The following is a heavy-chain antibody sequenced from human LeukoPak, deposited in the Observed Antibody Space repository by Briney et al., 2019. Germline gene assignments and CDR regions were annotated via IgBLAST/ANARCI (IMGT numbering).Heavy chain of an antibody. J-gene: IGHJ4*02. CDR1: GGSISSSNW. CDR3: ASWDTAMADFDY. CDR2: IYHSGST. Sequence: SETLSLTCTVSGGSISSSNWWSWVRQPPGKGLEWIGEIYHSGSTNYNPSLKSRVTISVDKSKNQFSLKLSSVTAADTAVYYCASWDTAMADFDYWGQGTLVTVSS. V-gene: IGHV4-4*02. D-gene: IGHD5-18*01.